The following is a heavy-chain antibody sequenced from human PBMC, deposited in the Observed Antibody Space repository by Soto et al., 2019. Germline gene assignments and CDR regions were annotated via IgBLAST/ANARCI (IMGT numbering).Heavy chain of an antibody. CDR3: ARDRDIHSGNQYYMDV. Sequence: ASVKVSCKASGYTFTSYAMHWVRQAPGQRLEWMGWINADNGNTNYAQKLQGRVTMTTDTSTSTAYMELRSLRSDDTAVYYCARDRDIHSGNQYYMDVWGKGTTVTVSS. CDR1: GYTFTSYA. CDR2: INADNGNT. J-gene: IGHJ6*03. D-gene: IGHD2-15*01. V-gene: IGHV1-3*01.